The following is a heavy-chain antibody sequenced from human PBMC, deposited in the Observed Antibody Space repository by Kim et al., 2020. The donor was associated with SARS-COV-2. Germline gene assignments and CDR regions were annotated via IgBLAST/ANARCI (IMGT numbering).Heavy chain of an antibody. CDR3: ARWTGIPDY. CDR2: GGT. J-gene: IGHJ4*02. Sequence: GGTKYAQKFQGRVTMTRDTSISTAYMELTELTSDDTAVYYCARWTGIPDYWGQGTLVTVSS. V-gene: IGHV1-2*02. D-gene: IGHD2-21*02.